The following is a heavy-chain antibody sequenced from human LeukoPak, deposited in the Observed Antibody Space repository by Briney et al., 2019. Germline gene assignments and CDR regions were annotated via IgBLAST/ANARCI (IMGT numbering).Heavy chain of an antibody. V-gene: IGHV1-46*01. J-gene: IGHJ4*02. CDR3: ARDSYDSSGYYLDYFDY. D-gene: IGHD3-22*01. CDR1: GYPFASYY. Sequence: ASVKVSCKASGYPFASYYMHWVRQAPGQGLEWMGIINPRGGSISYAQKFQGRVTMTRDTSTSTVYMELSSLRSEDTAVYYCARDSYDSSGYYLDYFDYWGQGTLVTVSS. CDR2: INPRGGSI.